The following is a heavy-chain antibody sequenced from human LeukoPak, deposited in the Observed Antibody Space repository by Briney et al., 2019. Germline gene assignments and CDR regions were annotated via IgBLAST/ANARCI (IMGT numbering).Heavy chain of an antibody. V-gene: IGHV3-74*01. Sequence: PGGSLRLSCVASGFTISSYWMHWVRHAPGTGLVWVSRINIDGSSTSYADSVKGRFTISRDNAKNTLYLQMNSLRAEDTSLYYCVRDSPRGPWSAYDYWGQGTLVTVSS. CDR2: INIDGSST. D-gene: IGHD3-3*01. J-gene: IGHJ4*02. CDR3: VRDSPRGPWSAYDY. CDR1: GFTISSYW.